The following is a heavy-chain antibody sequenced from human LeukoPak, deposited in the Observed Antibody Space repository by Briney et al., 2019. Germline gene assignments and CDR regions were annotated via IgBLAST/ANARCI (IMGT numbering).Heavy chain of an antibody. J-gene: IGHJ4*02. CDR3: ARDASNWNPSYYFDY. D-gene: IGHD1-1*01. V-gene: IGHV1-46*01. CDR1: GYTFTSYY. Sequence: ASVNVSCKASGYTFTSYYMHWVRQAPGQGLEWMGIINPSGGSTSYAQKFQGRVTMTRDTSTSTVYMELSSLRSEDTAVYYCARDASNWNPSYYFDYWGQGTLVTVSS. CDR2: INPSGGST.